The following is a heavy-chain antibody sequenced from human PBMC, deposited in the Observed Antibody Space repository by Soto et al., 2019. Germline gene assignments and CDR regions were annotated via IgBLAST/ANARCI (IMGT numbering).Heavy chain of an antibody. CDR3: ARAGNGDTWYIDY. CDR1: GFTFSSYW. Sequence: GGSLRLSCAASGFTFSSYWMHWVRQAPGKGLVWVSRISTEGSSTNNADSVKGRFTISRDNAKNALYLQMNSLRAEDTAVYFCARAGNGDTWYIDYWGQGTRVTVSS. CDR2: ISTEGSST. D-gene: IGHD2-8*01. V-gene: IGHV3-74*01. J-gene: IGHJ4*02.